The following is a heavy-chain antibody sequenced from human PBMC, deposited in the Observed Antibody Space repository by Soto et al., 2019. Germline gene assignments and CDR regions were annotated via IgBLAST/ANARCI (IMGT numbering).Heavy chain of an antibody. V-gene: IGHV4-59*01. J-gene: IGHJ5*02. D-gene: IGHD6-13*01. CDR2: IYYSGST. Sequence: QVQLQESGPGLVKPSETLSLTCTVSGGSISSYYWSWIRQPPGKGLEWIGYIYYSGSTNYNPSLKSRVTISVDTSKNQCSLKLSSVTAADTAVYYCARGGEIAAAANSRFDPWGQGTLVTVSS. CDR1: GGSISSYY. CDR3: ARGGEIAAAANSRFDP.